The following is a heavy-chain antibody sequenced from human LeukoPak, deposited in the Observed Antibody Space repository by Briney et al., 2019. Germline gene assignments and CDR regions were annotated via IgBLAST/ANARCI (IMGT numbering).Heavy chain of an antibody. CDR2: IYTSGST. Sequence: PSETLSLTCTVSGGSISSYYWSWIRQPAGKGLEWIGRIYTSGSTNYNPSLKSRVTMSVDTSKNQFSLKLSSVTAADTAVYYCARDGPEYYYDSSGYYFKAPAESYYYYMDVWGKGTTVTVSS. CDR3: ARDGPEYYYDSSGYYFKAPAESYYYYMDV. V-gene: IGHV4-4*07. CDR1: GGSISSYY. D-gene: IGHD3-22*01. J-gene: IGHJ6*03.